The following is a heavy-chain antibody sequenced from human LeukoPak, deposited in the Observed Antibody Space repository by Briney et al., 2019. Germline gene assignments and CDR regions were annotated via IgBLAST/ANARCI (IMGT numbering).Heavy chain of an antibody. CDR2: IYSSGST. Sequence: SETLSLTCAVYGGSFSGYYWSWLRQPPGKGLEWIGRIYSSGSTNYNPSLTSRVTMSVDTSKNQFSLNLTSVTAADTAVYYCARDLLHRGYAFDFWGQGTMVTVSS. CDR3: ARDLLHRGYAFDF. D-gene: IGHD5-12*01. CDR1: GGSFSGYY. J-gene: IGHJ3*01. V-gene: IGHV4-4*07.